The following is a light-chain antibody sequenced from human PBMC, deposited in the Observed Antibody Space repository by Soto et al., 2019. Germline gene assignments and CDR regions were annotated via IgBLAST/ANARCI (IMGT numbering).Light chain of an antibody. CDR3: SSYRSNIKI. J-gene: IGLJ2*01. CDR1: TSDVGGYNF. CDR2: DVS. V-gene: IGLV2-14*03. Sequence: QSALTQTASVSGSPGQAITISCTGTTSDVGGYNFVSWYQQHPGKAPKLMIYDVSSRPSGVSSRFSGSKSGNTASLTISGLQADDEAEYYCSSYRSNIKIFGGGTKLTVL.